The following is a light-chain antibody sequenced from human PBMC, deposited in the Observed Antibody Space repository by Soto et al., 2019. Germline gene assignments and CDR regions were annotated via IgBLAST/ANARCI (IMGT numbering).Light chain of an antibody. J-gene: IGKJ1*01. Sequence: DIQMTQSPSTLSASVVDRVTITCLASESISSWLAWYQQKPGKAPKLLIYDASSLESGVPSRFSGSGSGTEFTLTISSLQPDDFATYYCQQYNSYSPTFGQGTKVDNK. CDR1: ESISSW. V-gene: IGKV1-5*01. CDR3: QQYNSYSPT. CDR2: DAS.